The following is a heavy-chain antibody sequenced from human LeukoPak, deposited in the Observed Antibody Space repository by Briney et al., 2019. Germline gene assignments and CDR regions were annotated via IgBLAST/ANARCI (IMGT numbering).Heavy chain of an antibody. CDR1: GFTFSSYW. Sequence: GGSLRLSCAASGFTFSSYWMSWVCQAPGKGLEWVANIKQDGSEKYYVDSVKGRFTISRDNAKNSLYLQMNSLRAEDTAVYYCARDVVWHDYGDYYFDYWGQGTLVTVSS. D-gene: IGHD4-17*01. J-gene: IGHJ4*02. CDR2: IKQDGSEK. V-gene: IGHV3-7*01. CDR3: ARDVVWHDYGDYYFDY.